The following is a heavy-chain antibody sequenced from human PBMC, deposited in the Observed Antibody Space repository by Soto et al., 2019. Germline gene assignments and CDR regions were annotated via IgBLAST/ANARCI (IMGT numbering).Heavy chain of an antibody. CDR3: AREPHSGSYSRSFDY. D-gene: IGHD1-26*01. CDR2: ISSSGSYT. V-gene: IGHV3-11*06. Sequence: GESLKISCAASGFTFSDYYISWIRQAPGKGLEWVSYISSSGSYTSYADSVRGRFTISRDNAKSALHLQMNSLRAEDTAVYYCAREPHSGSYSRSFDYWGQGTLVTVSS. J-gene: IGHJ4*02. CDR1: GFTFSDYY.